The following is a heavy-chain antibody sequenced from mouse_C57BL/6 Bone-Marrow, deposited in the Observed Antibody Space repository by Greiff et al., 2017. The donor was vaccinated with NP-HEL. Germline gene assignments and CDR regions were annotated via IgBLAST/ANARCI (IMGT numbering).Heavy chain of an antibody. Sequence: VKLMESGPGLVQPSQSLSITCTVSGFSLTSYGVHWVRQSPGKGLEWLGVIWSGGSTDYNAAFISRLSISKDNSKSQVFFKMNSLQADDTAIYYCASYYGSSPLYAMDYWGQGTSVTVSS. V-gene: IGHV2-2*01. D-gene: IGHD1-1*01. CDR1: GFSLTSYG. CDR3: ASYYGSSPLYAMDY. J-gene: IGHJ4*01. CDR2: IWSGGST.